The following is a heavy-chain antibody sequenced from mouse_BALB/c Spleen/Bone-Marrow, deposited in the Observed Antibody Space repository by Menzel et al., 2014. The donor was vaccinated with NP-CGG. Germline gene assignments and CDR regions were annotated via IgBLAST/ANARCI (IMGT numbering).Heavy chain of an antibody. D-gene: IGHD1-1*01. CDR3: AREDYGYAMDY. V-gene: IGHV1-52*01. CDR1: GYTFTSYW. CDR2: IDPYDTET. J-gene: IGHJ4*01. Sequence: QVQLQQPGPELVRPGASVKLSCKASGYTFTSYWMNWDKQRPEQGLEWIGRIDPYDTETHYNQKFRDKAILTLDKSSATAYMQLSSLTSEDSAVYYCAREDYGYAMDYWGQGNAVTVSS.